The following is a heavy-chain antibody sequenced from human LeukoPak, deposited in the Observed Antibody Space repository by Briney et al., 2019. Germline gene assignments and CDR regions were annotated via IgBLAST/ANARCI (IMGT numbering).Heavy chain of an antibody. CDR3: AKVRIRSLYYFDY. CDR2: ISGSGGST. J-gene: IGHJ4*02. D-gene: IGHD3-3*01. CDR1: GFTFSSYA. Sequence: GGSLRLSCAASGFTFSSYAMSWVRQAPGKGLEWVSAISGSGGSTYYADSVKGRFTISRDNSKNTLYLQINSLRAEDTAVYYCAKVRIRSLYYFDYWGQGTLVTVSS. V-gene: IGHV3-23*01.